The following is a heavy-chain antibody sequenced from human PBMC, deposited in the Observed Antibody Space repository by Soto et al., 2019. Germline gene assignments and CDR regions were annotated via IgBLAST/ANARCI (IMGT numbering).Heavy chain of an antibody. Sequence: QVQLQQWSAGLLKPSETLSLTCAVYGGSLSSYYWDWIRQPPGKGLEWIGEINPSGSTNYNPSIKSRLTISVDTSKIQFTLKLSTVTATDTAVYYGARGYGSLDYWGKVTLVIVYS. CDR2: INPSGST. V-gene: IGHV4-34*01. J-gene: IGHJ4*02. D-gene: IGHD3-10*01. CDR1: GGSLSSYY. CDR3: ARGYGSLDY.